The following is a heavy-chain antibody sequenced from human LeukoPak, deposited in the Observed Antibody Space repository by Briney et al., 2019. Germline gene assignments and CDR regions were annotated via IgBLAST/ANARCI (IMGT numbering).Heavy chain of an antibody. V-gene: IGHV3-30*18. Sequence: GGSLRLSCAASGFTFSGYGMHWVRQAPGKGLEWVALISYDGDNKYYADSVKGRFTISRDNSKNTLFLQMNSLRAEDTAVYYCAKGSNRGVATIDYWGQGTLVTVSS. CDR2: ISYDGDNK. CDR1: GFTFSGYG. CDR3: AKGSNRGVATIDY. J-gene: IGHJ4*02. D-gene: IGHD5-12*01.